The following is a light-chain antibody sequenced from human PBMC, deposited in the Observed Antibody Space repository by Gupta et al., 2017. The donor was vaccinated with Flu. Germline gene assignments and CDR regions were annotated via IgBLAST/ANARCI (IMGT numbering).Light chain of an antibody. V-gene: IGLV3-21*02. CDR1: IGCDT. CDR2: DDD. Sequence: IGCDTVHWYQQQPGQAPALVLYDDDTRRSGSAARRSGATTGSATTLTTSRVQAGDDADYYCWVWGTNTNPCLFGGGTMLTVL. CDR3: WVWGTNTNPCL. J-gene: IGLJ3*02.